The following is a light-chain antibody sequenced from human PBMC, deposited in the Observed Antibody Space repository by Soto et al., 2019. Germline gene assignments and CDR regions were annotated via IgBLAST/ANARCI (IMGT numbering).Light chain of an antibody. Sequence: EIVLTQSPPTLSLSPEERSTLSCRASQNISIYLAWYQQKPGQAPRLHIYDASNRATGIPARFSGSGSGTDFTLTISNLEPEDFAVYYCQQRNNWPPEITFGQGTRLEIK. CDR1: QNISIY. CDR2: DAS. J-gene: IGKJ5*01. V-gene: IGKV3-11*01. CDR3: QQRNNWPPEIT.